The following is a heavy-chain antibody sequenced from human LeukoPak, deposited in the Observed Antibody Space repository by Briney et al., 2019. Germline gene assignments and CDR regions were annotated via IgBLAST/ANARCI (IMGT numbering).Heavy chain of an antibody. J-gene: IGHJ3*02. CDR1: GDSVSANGAA. CDR3: ARVPYYDFQADAFDI. D-gene: IGHD3-3*01. V-gene: IGHV6-1*01. CDR2: TYYRSKWYN. Sequence: SPTLSLSCAISGDSVSANGAAWNWIRQSPSRGLEWLGRTYYRSKWYNDYAVSVKSRITINPDTSKNQFSLQLNSVTPEDTAVYYCARVPYYDFQADAFDIWGQGTMVTVSS.